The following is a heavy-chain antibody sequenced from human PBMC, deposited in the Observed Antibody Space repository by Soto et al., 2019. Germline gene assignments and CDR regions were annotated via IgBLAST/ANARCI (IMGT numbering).Heavy chain of an antibody. CDR1: GSTFRSYG. CDR3: AKDTYYHDSTGYYVFDY. J-gene: IGHJ4*02. V-gene: IGHV3-30*18. D-gene: IGHD3-22*01. Sequence: SLRLSCAASGSTFRSYGMHWVRQAPGKGLEWMAAISYDGSNKNYVDSVKGRFTISRDNSENTLCPQMNSLRAEDAAVYYCAKDTYYHDSTGYYVFDYWGQGTLVTVSS. CDR2: ISYDGSNK.